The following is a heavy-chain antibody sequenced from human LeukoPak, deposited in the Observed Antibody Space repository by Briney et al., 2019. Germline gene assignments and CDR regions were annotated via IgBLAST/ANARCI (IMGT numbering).Heavy chain of an antibody. CDR3: ARSIAARLNQFDY. D-gene: IGHD6-6*01. Sequence: PGGSLRLSCAASGFTFSSYNMNWVRQAPGKGLEWVSSISSSSSYIYYADSVKGRFTISRDNAKNSLYLQMNSLRAEDTAVYYCARSIAARLNQFDYWGQGTLVTVSS. J-gene: IGHJ4*02. V-gene: IGHV3-21*01. CDR2: ISSSSSYI. CDR1: GFTFSSYN.